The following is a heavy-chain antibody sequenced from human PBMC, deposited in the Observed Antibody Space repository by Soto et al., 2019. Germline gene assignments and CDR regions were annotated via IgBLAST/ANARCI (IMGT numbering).Heavy chain of an antibody. CDR2: ITASGSVI. CDR3: ARAMIVVEYGLDV. CDR1: GFSFRGFE. D-gene: IGHD3-22*01. Sequence: QLVESGGGLAQPGGSLRLSCAASGFSFRGFEMAWVRQAPGKGLEWLSYITASGSVIYYADSVKGRFTISRDNAENSLFLQMNSLRPDDTATYYCARAMIVVEYGLDVWGQGTTVIVSS. J-gene: IGHJ6*02. V-gene: IGHV3-48*03.